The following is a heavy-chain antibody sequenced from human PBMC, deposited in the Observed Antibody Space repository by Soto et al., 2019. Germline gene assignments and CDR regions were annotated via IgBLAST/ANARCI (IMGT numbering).Heavy chain of an antibody. D-gene: IGHD5-12*01. CDR2: MNPNSGNT. Sequence: QVQLVQSGAEVKKPGASVKVSCKASGYTFTSYDINWVRQATGQGLEWMGWMNPNSGNTGYAQKFQGRLTMTRNTSISPADMELTSLRSEDTAVYYCSTRRDGDDSFHPDYWGQGTLVTVSS. J-gene: IGHJ4*02. CDR3: STRRDGDDSFHPDY. V-gene: IGHV1-8*01. CDR1: GYTFTSYD.